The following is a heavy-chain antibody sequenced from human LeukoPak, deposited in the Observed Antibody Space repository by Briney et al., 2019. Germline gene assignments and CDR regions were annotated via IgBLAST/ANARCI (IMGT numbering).Heavy chain of an antibody. Sequence: SETLSLTCTVSGGSISSGGYYWSWIRQHPGKGLEWIGYIYYSGSTYYNPSLKSRVTISVDTSKNQFSLKLSSVTAADTAVYYCARGDGYSSGWHPPTSPRYYYYGMDVWGQGTTVTVSS. J-gene: IGHJ6*02. D-gene: IGHD6-19*01. V-gene: IGHV4-31*03. CDR2: IYYSGST. CDR1: GGSISSGGYY. CDR3: ARGDGYSSGWHPPTSPRYYYYGMDV.